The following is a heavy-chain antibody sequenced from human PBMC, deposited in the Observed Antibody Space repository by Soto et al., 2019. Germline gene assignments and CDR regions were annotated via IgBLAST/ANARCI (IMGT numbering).Heavy chain of an antibody. J-gene: IGHJ4*02. CDR2: IYYSGST. CDR1: GDSMSSYY. D-gene: IGHD4-4*01. CDR3: ARTKSNYQTFDH. Sequence: PSETLSLTCTVSGDSMSSYYWSWIRQPPGKGLEWIGYIYYSGSTTYNPSLRSRVTMSVDTSKNQFSLRLSSVTAADTAVYYCARTKSNYQTFDHWGQGSQVTVSS. V-gene: IGHV4-59*01.